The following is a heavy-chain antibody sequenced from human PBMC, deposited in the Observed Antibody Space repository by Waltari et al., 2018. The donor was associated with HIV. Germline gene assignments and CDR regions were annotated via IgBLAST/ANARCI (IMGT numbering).Heavy chain of an antibody. J-gene: IGHJ3*02. CDR2: IKQDGSEK. V-gene: IGHV3-7*01. D-gene: IGHD2-8*01. CDR1: GFPFSLYW. CDR3: ARMGLMMYAIGAFDI. Sequence: EVQLVASGGGLVRPGGSLRLSWAASGFPFSLYWMSWVRQAPGKGLEWVANIKQDGSEKHYVDSVKGRFTISRDNAKKSLYLQMNSLRAEDTAVYYCARMGLMMYAIGAFDIWGQGTMFTVSS.